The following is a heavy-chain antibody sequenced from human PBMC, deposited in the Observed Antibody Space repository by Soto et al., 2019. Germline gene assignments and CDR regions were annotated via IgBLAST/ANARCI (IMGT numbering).Heavy chain of an antibody. Sequence: SQTLSLTCAISGDSLSSDTAAWNWIRQSPSRGLEWLGRTYYRSQWYNDYSLSVKGRITITPDTSKNQFSLQLNSVTPDDTAVYYCAKEFSSSASDDYYYCGMDVWGQGTTVTVSS. CDR2: TYYRSQWYN. D-gene: IGHD6-6*01. CDR3: AKEFSSSASDDYYYCGMDV. V-gene: IGHV6-1*01. J-gene: IGHJ6*02. CDR1: GDSLSSDTAA.